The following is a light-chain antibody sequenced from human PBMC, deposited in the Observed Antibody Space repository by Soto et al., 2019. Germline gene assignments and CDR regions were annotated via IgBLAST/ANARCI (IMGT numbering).Light chain of an antibody. CDR1: SSNIGSNS. Sequence: SVLTQPPSASGTPGQRVTISCSGSSSNIGSNSVNWYQQLPGTAPKLLIYNNDQRPSGVPDRFSGSKSGTSASLASSGLQSEDEAVYYCAAWDDSLNGHWVFGGGTKLTVL. CDR3: AAWDDSLNGHWV. CDR2: NND. V-gene: IGLV1-44*01. J-gene: IGLJ3*02.